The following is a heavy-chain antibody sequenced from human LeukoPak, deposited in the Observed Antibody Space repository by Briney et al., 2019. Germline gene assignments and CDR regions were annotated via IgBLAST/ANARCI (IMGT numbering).Heavy chain of an antibody. Sequence: GGSLRLSCAASGFTFSSYAMSWVRQAPGKGLEWVSAISGSGGSTYYADSVKGRFTISRDNSKNTLYLQMNSLRAGDTAVYYCAKVTTIFGGFFDYWGQGTLVTVSS. CDR2: ISGSGGST. CDR1: GFTFSSYA. CDR3: AKVTTIFGGFFDY. V-gene: IGHV3-23*01. D-gene: IGHD3-3*01. J-gene: IGHJ4*02.